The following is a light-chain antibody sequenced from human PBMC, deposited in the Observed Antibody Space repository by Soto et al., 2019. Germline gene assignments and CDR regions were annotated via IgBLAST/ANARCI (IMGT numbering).Light chain of an antibody. Sequence: QSVLTRPPSVSRAPGQRVTISCTGSSSNIGAGYDVHWYQQLPGTAPKLLIYGNINRPSGVPDRFSGSKSGTSASLAITGLQAEDEADYYCQSYDSSLTGYVFGTGTKVTVL. CDR1: SSNIGAGYD. J-gene: IGLJ1*01. CDR3: QSYDSSLTGYV. V-gene: IGLV1-40*01. CDR2: GNI.